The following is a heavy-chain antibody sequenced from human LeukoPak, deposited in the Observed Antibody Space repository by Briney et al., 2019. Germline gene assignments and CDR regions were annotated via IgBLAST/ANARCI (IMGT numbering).Heavy chain of an antibody. D-gene: IGHD3-16*01. CDR3: ARFWGLRPYYYYYGMDV. CDR2: IYYSGST. V-gene: IGHV4-59*12. CDR1: GGSISSYY. Sequence: SETLSLTCTVSGGSISSYYWSWIRQPPGEGLEWIGYIYYSGSTNYNPSLKSRVTISVDTSKNQFSLKLSSVTAADTAVYYCARFWGLRPYYYYYGMDVWGQGTTVTVSS. J-gene: IGHJ6*02.